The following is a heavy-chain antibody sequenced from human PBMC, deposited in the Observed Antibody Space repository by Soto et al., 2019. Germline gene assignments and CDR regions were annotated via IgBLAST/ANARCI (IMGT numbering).Heavy chain of an antibody. D-gene: IGHD6-6*01. Sequence: GGSLRLSCAASGFTFSSYEMNWVRQAPGKGLEWVSYISSSGSTIYYADTVKGRFTISRDNAKNSLYLQMNSMRAEDTAVYYCEREDGAWYSSIARVFFDCWGQGTLVTVSS. CDR2: ISSSGSTI. CDR1: GFTFSSYE. V-gene: IGHV3-48*03. CDR3: EREDGAWYSSIARVFFDC. J-gene: IGHJ4*02.